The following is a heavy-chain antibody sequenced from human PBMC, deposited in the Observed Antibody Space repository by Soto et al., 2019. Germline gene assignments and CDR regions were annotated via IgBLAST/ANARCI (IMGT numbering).Heavy chain of an antibody. J-gene: IGHJ5*02. CDR3: KMDVDSNINNWFDP. CDR2: IYSTGTT. CDR1: GGPITAQY. Sequence: QVPLQEWCPGLLKPSETLSLTCTVSGGPITAQYWSWIRQPAGKGLEWIGRIYSTGTTNYNPSLRRRVTMSVDTSENQFSRRMTSVTAAATAVYYCKMDVDSNINNWFDPWGPGTLVSVSS. V-gene: IGHV4-4*07. D-gene: IGHD2-2*03.